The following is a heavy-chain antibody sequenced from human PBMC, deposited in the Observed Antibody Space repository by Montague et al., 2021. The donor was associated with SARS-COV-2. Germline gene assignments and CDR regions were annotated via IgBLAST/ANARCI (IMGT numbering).Heavy chain of an antibody. CDR2: ISSSSSYI. CDR3: ARVGGMEYCSGGNCYLDY. CDR1: GFTSSSYS. D-gene: IGHD2-15*01. J-gene: IGHJ4*02. V-gene: IGHV3-21*01. Sequence: SLRLSCAASGFTSSSYSMNWVRQAPGKGLEWVSSISSSSSYIYYADSVKGRFTISRDNAKNSLYLQMNSLRAEDTAVYYCARVGGMEYCSGGNCYLDYWGQGTLVTVSS.